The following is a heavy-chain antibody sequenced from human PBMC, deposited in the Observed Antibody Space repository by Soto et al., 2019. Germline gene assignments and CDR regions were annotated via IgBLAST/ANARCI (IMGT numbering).Heavy chain of an antibody. J-gene: IGHJ5*02. V-gene: IGHV1-18*01. CDR3: ARDRHYDILTGYYGLIERGWFDP. CDR1: GYTFTSYG. Sequence: QVQLVQSGAEVKKPGASVKVSCKASGYTFTSYGISWVRQAPGQGLEWMGWISAYNGNTNYAQKLQGRVTMTTDTSTSTAYMELRSLRSDDTAVYYCARDRHYDILTGYYGLIERGWFDPWGQGTLVAVSS. CDR2: ISAYNGNT. D-gene: IGHD3-9*01.